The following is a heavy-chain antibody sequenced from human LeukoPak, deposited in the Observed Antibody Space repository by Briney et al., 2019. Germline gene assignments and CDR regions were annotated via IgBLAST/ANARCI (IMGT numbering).Heavy chain of an antibody. CDR3: ARHYDFWSEATYFDY. D-gene: IGHD3-3*01. Sequence: PGGSLRLSCAASGFTFSDYYMSWIRQAPGEGLEWVSCISSSGSTIYYADSVKGRFTMSRDNAKNSLYLQMNSLRAEDTAVYYCARHYDFWSEATYFDYWGQGTLVTVSS. J-gene: IGHJ4*02. V-gene: IGHV3-11*04. CDR2: ISSSGSTI. CDR1: GFTFSDYY.